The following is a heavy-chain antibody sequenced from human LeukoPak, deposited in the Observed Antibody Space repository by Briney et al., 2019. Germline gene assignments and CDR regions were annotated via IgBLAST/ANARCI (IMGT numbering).Heavy chain of an antibody. CDR3: ARDLGQWFGGVTDY. CDR1: GFTFSSYE. J-gene: IGHJ4*02. V-gene: IGHV3-7*01. D-gene: IGHD3-16*01. Sequence: RAGGSLRLSCAASGFTFSSYEMNWVRQAPGKGLEWVANIKQDGSEKYYVDSVKGRFTISRDNAKNSLYLQMNSLRAEDTAVYYCARDLGQWFGGVTDYWGQGTLVTVSS. CDR2: IKQDGSEK.